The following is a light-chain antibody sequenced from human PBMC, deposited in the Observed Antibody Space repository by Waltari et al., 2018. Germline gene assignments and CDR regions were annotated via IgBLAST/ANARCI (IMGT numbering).Light chain of an antibody. V-gene: IGLV2-14*01. CDR1: DRDVGSYDY. CDR3: SSYRSTSTPYV. CDR2: EVN. J-gene: IGLJ1*01. Sequence: QSALTQPASVSGSPGQSITISCTGTDRDVGSYDYVSWYQQYPGKAPKLMIYEVNNRPAGVSSPFSRSQSAHTSSLSISGLQPADEGDSFCSSYRSTSTPYVFGTGTKVTV.